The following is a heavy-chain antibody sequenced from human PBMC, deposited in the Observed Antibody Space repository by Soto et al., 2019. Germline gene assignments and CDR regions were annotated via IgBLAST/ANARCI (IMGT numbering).Heavy chain of an antibody. V-gene: IGHV1-69*13. CDR2: IIPIFGTA. J-gene: IGHJ3*02. CDR3: ARQGGAMASDAFDI. CDR1: GGTFSSYA. D-gene: IGHD5-18*01. Sequence: GASVKVSCKASGGTFSSYAISWVRQAPGQGLEWMGGIIPIFGTANYAQKFQGRVTITADESTSTAYMELSSLRSEDTAVYYCARQGGAMASDAFDIWGQGTMVTISS.